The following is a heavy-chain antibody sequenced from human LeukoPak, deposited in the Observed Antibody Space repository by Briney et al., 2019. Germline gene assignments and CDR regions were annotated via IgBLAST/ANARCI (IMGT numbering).Heavy chain of an antibody. V-gene: IGHV4-59*01. CDR2: IYYSGST. Sequence: SETLSLTCTVSGGSISSYYWSWIRQPPGKGLEWIGYIYYSGSTNNNPSLKSRITISVDTSKNQFSLKLSSVTAADTAVYYCARDSFYDFWSGPGNWFDPWGQGTLVTVSS. D-gene: IGHD3-3*01. CDR1: GGSISSYY. J-gene: IGHJ5*02. CDR3: ARDSFYDFWSGPGNWFDP.